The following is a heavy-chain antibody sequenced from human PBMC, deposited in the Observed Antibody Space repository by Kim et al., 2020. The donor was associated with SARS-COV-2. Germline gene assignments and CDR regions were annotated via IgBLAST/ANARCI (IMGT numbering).Heavy chain of an antibody. CDR2: YI. J-gene: IGHJ4*02. CDR3: ARVLRGVGDY. V-gene: IGHV3-21*01. Sequence: YIYYADSVKGRFTISRDNAKNSLYLQMNSLRAEDTAVYYCARVLRGVGDYWGQGTLVTVSS. D-gene: IGHD3-10*01.